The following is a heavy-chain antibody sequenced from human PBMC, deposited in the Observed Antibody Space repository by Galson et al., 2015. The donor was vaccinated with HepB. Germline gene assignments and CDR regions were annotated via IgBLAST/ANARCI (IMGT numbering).Heavy chain of an antibody. Sequence: SLRLSCAASGFTFSSYAMSWVRQAPGKGLEWVSAISGSGGSTYYADSVKGRFTISRDNSKNTLYLQMNSLRAEDTAVYYCARDSKRITMVRGARGPLDYWGQGTLVTVSS. CDR2: ISGSGGST. D-gene: IGHD3-10*01. CDR1: GFTFSSYA. CDR3: ARDSKRITMVRGARGPLDY. J-gene: IGHJ4*02. V-gene: IGHV3-23*01.